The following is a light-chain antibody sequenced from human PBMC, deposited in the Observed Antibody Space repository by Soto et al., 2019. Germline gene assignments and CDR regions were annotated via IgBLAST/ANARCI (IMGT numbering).Light chain of an antibody. CDR3: QKYDIYPRAT. CDR2: GAT. Sequence: ENVLTQSPGTLSLSPGERATLSCRASQSVTSDYLAWYQQKPGQAPRLLIYGATSRATGIPDRFSGSGSGTDFTLTIDTLDPEDFAVYYCQKYDIYPRATFGGGTKVEVK. V-gene: IGKV3-20*01. CDR1: QSVTSDY. J-gene: IGKJ4*01.